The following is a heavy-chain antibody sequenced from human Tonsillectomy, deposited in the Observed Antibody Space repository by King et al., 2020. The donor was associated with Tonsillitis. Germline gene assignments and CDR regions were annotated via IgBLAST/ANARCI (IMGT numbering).Heavy chain of an antibody. CDR1: GFTFSTYA. D-gene: IGHD1-1*01. CDR3: AKILLQPY. Sequence: VQLVESGGGLVQPGGSLRLSCAASGFTFSTYAMSWVRQPPGKGLEWVSSIRGSGDSPSYADSVKGRFTISRDNSKTTLYLQMNSLRAEDTAVYYCAKILLQPYWGQGTLVTVSS. V-gene: IGHV3-23*04. CDR2: IRGSGDSP. J-gene: IGHJ4*02.